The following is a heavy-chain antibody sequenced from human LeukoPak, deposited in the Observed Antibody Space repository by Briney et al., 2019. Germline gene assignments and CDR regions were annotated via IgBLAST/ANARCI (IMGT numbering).Heavy chain of an antibody. CDR1: GFTVSSNY. CDR2: IYSGGST. V-gene: IGHV3-53*01. J-gene: IGHJ4*02. D-gene: IGHD1-26*01. CDR3: ARAPEGGATSS. Sequence: PGGSLRLSCAASGFTVSSNYMSWVRQAPGKGLEWVSVIYSGGSTYYADSVKGRFTISRDNSKNTLYLQMNSLRAEDTAVYYCARAPEGGATSSWGQGTLVTVSS.